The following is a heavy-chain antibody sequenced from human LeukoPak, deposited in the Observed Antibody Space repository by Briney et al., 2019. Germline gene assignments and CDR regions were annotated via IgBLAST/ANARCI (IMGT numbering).Heavy chain of an antibody. Sequence: SETLSLTCTVSVGTLSSGVYYWSWIRQSPGKGLEWIGHIYYSGSTNYNPALKSQVTISVDTSKNQFSLILQTVTAGDADAYFCESTAGYNQWYPWGQGTLVTVSS. CDR2: IYYSGST. CDR3: ESTAGYNQWYP. J-gene: IGHJ5*02. V-gene: IGHV4-61*08. CDR1: VGTLSSGVYY. D-gene: IGHD5-12*01.